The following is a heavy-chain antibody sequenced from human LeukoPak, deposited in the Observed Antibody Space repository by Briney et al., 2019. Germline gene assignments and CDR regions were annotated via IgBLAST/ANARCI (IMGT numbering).Heavy chain of an antibody. V-gene: IGHV3-43*02. CDR1: GFTFDDYA. D-gene: IGHD3-22*01. CDR3: EKDWGVGGSLLLFDY. CDR2: ISGDGGST. Sequence: GGSLRLSCAASGFTFDDYAMHWVRQAPGKGLEWVSLISGDGGSTYYADSVKGRFTISRDNSKNSLYLQMNSLRTEDTALYYCEKDWGVGGSLLLFDYWGPGTLVTVSS. J-gene: IGHJ4*02.